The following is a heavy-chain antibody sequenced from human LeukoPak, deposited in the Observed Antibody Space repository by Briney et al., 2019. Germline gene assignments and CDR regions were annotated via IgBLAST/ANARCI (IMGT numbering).Heavy chain of an antibody. V-gene: IGHV4-30-4*08. J-gene: IGHJ5*02. D-gene: IGHD2-2*02. CDR1: GGSISSGDYY. Sequence: SQTLSLTCTVSGGSISSGDYYWSWIRQPPGKGLEWIGYIYYSGSTYYNPSLESRVTISVDTSKNQFSLKLSSVTAADTAVYYCARGGIVVVPAAIAGNWFDPWGQGTLVTVSS. CDR2: IYYSGST. CDR3: ARGGIVVVPAAIAGNWFDP.